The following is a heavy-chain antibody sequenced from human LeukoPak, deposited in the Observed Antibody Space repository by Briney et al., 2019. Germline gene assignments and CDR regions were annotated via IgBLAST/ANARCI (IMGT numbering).Heavy chain of an antibody. V-gene: IGHV3-7*01. J-gene: IGHJ4*02. CDR2: IKQDGSEK. CDR1: GFTFSSYW. CDR3: ARDSGSFFYFDY. D-gene: IGHD1-26*01. Sequence: PGGSLRLSCAASGFTFSSYWMSWVHQAPGKGLEWVANIKQDGSEKYYVDSVKGRFTISRDNAKKSLYLQMNSLRAEDTAVYYCARDSGSFFYFDYWGQGTLATVSS.